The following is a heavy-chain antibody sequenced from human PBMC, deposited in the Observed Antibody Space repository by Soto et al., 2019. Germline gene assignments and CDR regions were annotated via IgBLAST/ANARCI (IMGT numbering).Heavy chain of an antibody. J-gene: IGHJ6*02. CDR3: ARDHDSRYSSSWYAWGNYYYYYGMDV. CDR2: IWYDGSNK. V-gene: IGHV3-33*01. CDR1: GFTFSSYG. Sequence: PGGPLRLSCAASGFTFSSYGMHWVRQAPGKGLEWVAVIWYDGSNKYYADSVKGRFTISRDNSKNTLYLQMNSLRAEDTAVYFCARDHDSRYSSSWYAWGNYYYYYGMDVWGQGTTVTVSS. D-gene: IGHD6-13*01.